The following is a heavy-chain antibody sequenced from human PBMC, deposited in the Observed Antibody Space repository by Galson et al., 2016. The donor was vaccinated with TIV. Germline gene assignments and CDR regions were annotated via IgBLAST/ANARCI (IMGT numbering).Heavy chain of an antibody. CDR3: AWSGWEPSYFQH. V-gene: IGHV4-39*07. CDR2: IYYTGST. Sequence: SETLSLTCTVSGDSISSNNYYWGWIRQPPGKGLEWIGSIYYTGSTFYNPSLKSRVTISVDTSKNQFSLSLSSVTAADPAIYYCAWSGWEPSYFQHWGQGTLGIVSS. D-gene: IGHD1-26*01. CDR1: GDSISSNNYY. J-gene: IGHJ1*01.